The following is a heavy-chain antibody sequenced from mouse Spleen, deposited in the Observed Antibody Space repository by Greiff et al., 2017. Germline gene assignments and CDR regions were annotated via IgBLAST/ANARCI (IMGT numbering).Heavy chain of an antibody. Sequence: EVKLLESGPGMVKPSQSLSLTCTVTGYSITSGYDWHWIRHFPGNKLEWMGYISYSGSTNYNPSLKSRISITHDTSKNHFFLKLNSVTTEDTATYYCARDKDYYDGSYPFAYWGQGTLVTVSA. CDR3: ARDKDYYDGSYPFAY. V-gene: IGHV3-1*01. CDR2: ISYSGST. J-gene: IGHJ3*01. D-gene: IGHD1-1*01. CDR1: GYSITSGYD.